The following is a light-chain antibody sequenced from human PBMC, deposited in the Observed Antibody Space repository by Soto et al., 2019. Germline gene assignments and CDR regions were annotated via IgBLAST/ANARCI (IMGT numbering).Light chain of an antibody. V-gene: IGLV4-69*01. CDR3: QTWGV. J-gene: IGLJ1*01. Sequence: QSVLTQSPSASASLGASVKLTCTLSSGHSNYAIAWHQQQPEKGPRYLMKVNSDGSHRKGDGIPDRFSGSGSGAERYLTISSLQSEDEADYSCQTWGVFGTGTKLTVL. CDR1: SGHSNYA. CDR2: VNSDGSH.